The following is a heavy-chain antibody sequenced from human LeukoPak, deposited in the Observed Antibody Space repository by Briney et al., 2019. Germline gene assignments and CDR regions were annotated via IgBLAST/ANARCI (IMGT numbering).Heavy chain of an antibody. CDR3: AKDTQWLALPGVANYYFDY. D-gene: IGHD6-19*01. J-gene: IGHJ4*02. CDR1: GFTFSSYW. Sequence: SGGSLRLSCAASGFTFSSYWMHWVRHAPGKGLVWVSRINTDGSSTSYADSVKGRFTISRDNSKNTLYLQVNSLRAEDTAVYYCAKDTQWLALPGVANYYFDYWGQGTLVTVSS. V-gene: IGHV3-74*01. CDR2: INTDGSST.